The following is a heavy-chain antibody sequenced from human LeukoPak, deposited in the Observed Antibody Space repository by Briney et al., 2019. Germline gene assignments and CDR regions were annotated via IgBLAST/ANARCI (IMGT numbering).Heavy chain of an antibody. CDR1: GFTFSSYG. CDR2: ISYDESNK. J-gene: IGHJ3*02. CDR3: AKDADYGDYHDAFDI. V-gene: IGHV3-30*18. D-gene: IGHD4-17*01. Sequence: GGSLRLSCAASGFTFSSYGMHWVRQAPGKGLEWVAVISYDESNKYYADSVKGRFTISRDNSKNTLYLQMNSLRAEDTAVYYCAKDADYGDYHDAFDIWGQGTMVTVSS.